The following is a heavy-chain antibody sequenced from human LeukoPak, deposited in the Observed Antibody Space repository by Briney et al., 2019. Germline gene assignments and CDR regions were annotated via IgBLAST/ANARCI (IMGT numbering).Heavy chain of an antibody. D-gene: IGHD3-22*01. CDR2: IYYSGST. CDR3: ARDYHVPGRYYDSSGYYFDY. J-gene: IGHJ4*02. Sequence: PSETLSLTCTVSGGSISSYYWSWIRQPPGKGLEWIGYIYYSGSTNYNPSLKSRVTISVDTSKNQFSLKLSSVTAADTAVYYCARDYHVPGRYYDSSGYYFDYWGQGTLVTVSS. CDR1: GGSISSYY. V-gene: IGHV4-59*01.